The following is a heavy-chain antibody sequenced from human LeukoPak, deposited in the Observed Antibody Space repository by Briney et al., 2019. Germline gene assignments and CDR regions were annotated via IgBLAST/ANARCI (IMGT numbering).Heavy chain of an antibody. D-gene: IGHD1-26*01. CDR1: GDTFTGYY. CDR3: VRDLGGAYYFDY. V-gene: IGHV1-2*02. CDR2: INPNSGGT. J-gene: IGHJ4*02. Sequence: GASVKVSCKASGDTFTGYYMHWVRQAPGQGLEWMGWINPNSGGTNYAQKFQGRVTMTRDTSISTAYMELSRLRSDDTAVYYCVRDLGGAYYFDYWGQGTLVTVSS.